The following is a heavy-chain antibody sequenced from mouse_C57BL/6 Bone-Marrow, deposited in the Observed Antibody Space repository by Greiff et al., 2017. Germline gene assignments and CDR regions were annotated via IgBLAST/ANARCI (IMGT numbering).Heavy chain of an antibody. Sequence: EVKLVESGGGLVKPGGSLKLSCAASGFTFSSYAMSWVRQTPEKRLEWVATISDGGSYTYYPDNVKGRFTISRDNAKNNLYLQMSHLKSEDTAMYYCARDKGYDYDGFAYWGQGTLVTVSA. V-gene: IGHV5-4*01. CDR2: ISDGGSYT. J-gene: IGHJ3*01. CDR1: GFTFSSYA. CDR3: ARDKGYDYDGFAY. D-gene: IGHD2-4*01.